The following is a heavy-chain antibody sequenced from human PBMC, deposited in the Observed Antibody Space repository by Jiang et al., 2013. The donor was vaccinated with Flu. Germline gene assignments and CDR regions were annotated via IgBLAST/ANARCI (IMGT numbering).Heavy chain of an antibody. J-gene: IGHJ4*02. D-gene: IGHD4-23*01. CDR2: IYFSGST. Sequence: LKPSETLSLTCSVSGGSFISHYWSWIRQPPGKGLEWVGYIYFSGSTNYSPSLKSRITISVDTSKNQFSLKLSSVTAADTAVYYCARYGGNGVFDSWGQGTLVTVS. V-gene: IGHV4-59*11. CDR1: GGSFISHY. CDR3: ARYGGNGVFDS.